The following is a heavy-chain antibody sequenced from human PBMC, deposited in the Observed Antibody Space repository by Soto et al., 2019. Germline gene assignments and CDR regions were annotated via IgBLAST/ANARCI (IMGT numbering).Heavy chain of an antibody. CDR1: GFTFSSYS. V-gene: IGHV3-21*01. Sequence: GGSLRLSCAASGFTFSSYSMNWVRQAPGKGLEWVSSISSSSSYIYYADSVKGRFTISRDNAKNSLYLQMNSLRAEDTAVYYCARDTGVQYYYGSGSYSTTSRYYFDYWGQGTLVTVSS. CDR3: ARDTGVQYYYGSGSYSTTSRYYFDY. CDR2: ISSSSSYI. D-gene: IGHD3-10*01. J-gene: IGHJ4*02.